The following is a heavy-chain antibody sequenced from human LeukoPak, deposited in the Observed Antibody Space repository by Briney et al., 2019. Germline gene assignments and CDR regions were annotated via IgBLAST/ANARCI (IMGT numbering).Heavy chain of an antibody. CDR1: GYTFTSYD. J-gene: IGHJ6*03. CDR2: MNPNSGNT. CDR3: ARKYCSSTSCRGYYYYMDV. V-gene: IGHV1-8*01. Sequence: ASVKVSCKASGYTFTSYDINWVRQATGQGLEWMGWMNPNSGNTGYAQKFQGRVTMTRNTSISTAYMELSSLRSEDTAVYYCARKYCSSTSCRGYYYYMDVGGKGTTVTVSS. D-gene: IGHD2-2*01.